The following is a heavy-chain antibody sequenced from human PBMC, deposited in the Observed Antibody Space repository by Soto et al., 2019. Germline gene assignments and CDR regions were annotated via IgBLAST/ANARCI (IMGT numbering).Heavy chain of an antibody. CDR1: GGSISSGDYY. Sequence: QVQLQESGPGLVKPSQTLSLTCTVSGGSISSGDYYWSWIRQPPGKGLEWIGYVYYSGSTYYNPSLKSRVTISVDTSKNQFSLKLSSVTAADTAVYYCARVGQRNGNPNDYWGQGTLVTVSS. CDR2: VYYSGST. V-gene: IGHV4-30-4*01. J-gene: IGHJ4*02. CDR3: ARVGQRNGNPNDY. D-gene: IGHD2-8*01.